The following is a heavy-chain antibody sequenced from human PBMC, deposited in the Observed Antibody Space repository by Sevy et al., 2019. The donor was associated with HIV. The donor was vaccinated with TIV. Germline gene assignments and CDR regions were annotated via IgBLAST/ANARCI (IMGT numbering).Heavy chain of an antibody. CDR2: ISYDGSNK. V-gene: IGHV3-30-3*01. Sequence: GGSLRLSCAASGFTFSSYAMHWVRQAPGKGLEWVAVISYDGSNKYYPDSLKGRFTISRDNSKNTLYLQMNSLRAEDTAGYYCARDIGVAGIDYWGQGTLVTVSS. D-gene: IGHD6-19*01. CDR3: ARDIGVAGIDY. J-gene: IGHJ4*02. CDR1: GFTFSSYA.